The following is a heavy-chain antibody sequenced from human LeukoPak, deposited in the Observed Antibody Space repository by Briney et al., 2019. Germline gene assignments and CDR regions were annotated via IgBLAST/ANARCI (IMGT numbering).Heavy chain of an antibody. D-gene: IGHD3-16*01. V-gene: IGHV3-23*01. CDR2: TSGSGGST. CDR3: ANVWGRLSAY. Sequence: GGSLRLSCAASGFTFSSYAMSWVRQAPGKGLEWVSATSGSGGSTYYADSVKGRFTISRDNSKNTLYLQMNSLRAEDTAVYYCANVWGRLSAYWGQGTLVTVSS. J-gene: IGHJ4*02. CDR1: GFTFSSYA.